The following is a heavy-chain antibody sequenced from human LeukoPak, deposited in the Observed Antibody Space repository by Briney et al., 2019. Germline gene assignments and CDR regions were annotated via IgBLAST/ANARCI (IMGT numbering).Heavy chain of an antibody. D-gene: IGHD5-24*01. J-gene: IGHJ4*02. CDR3: AKDLRPDGYWDIDS. CDR2: LFGSGSGI. Sequence: GGSLRLSCAASGFKFSDYAMNWVRQAPGKGLEWVSGLFGSGSGISYADSVKGRFTIYRDNSKNTLYLQMNSLTADDTAVYYCAKDLRPDGYWDIDSWGQGTLVIVSS. V-gene: IGHV3-23*01. CDR1: GFKFSDYA.